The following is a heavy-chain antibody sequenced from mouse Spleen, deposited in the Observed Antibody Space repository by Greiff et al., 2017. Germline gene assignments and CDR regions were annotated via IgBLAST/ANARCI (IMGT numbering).Heavy chain of an antibody. D-gene: IGHD4-1*01. V-gene: IGHV1-26*01. Sequence: EVQLQQSGPELVKPGASVKISCKASGYTFTDYYMNWVKQSHGKSLEWIGDINPNNGGTSYNQKFKGKATLTVDKSSSTAYLELRSLTSEDSAVYYCARSKLANWDYFDYWGQGTTLTVSS. CDR2: INPNNGGT. CDR1: GYTFTDYY. J-gene: IGHJ2*01. CDR3: ARSKLANWDYFDY.